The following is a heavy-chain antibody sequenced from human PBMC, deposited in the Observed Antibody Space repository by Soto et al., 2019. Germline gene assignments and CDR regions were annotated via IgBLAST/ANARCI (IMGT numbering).Heavy chain of an antibody. J-gene: IGHJ6*02. Sequence: SVKVSCKASGGTFSSYAISWVRQAPGQGLEWMGGIIPIFGTANYAQKFQGRVTITADESTSTAYMELSSLRSEDTAVYYCARAYKGYCSSTSCYKLSYYYYGMDVWGQGTTVTVS. V-gene: IGHV1-69*13. D-gene: IGHD2-2*02. CDR3: ARAYKGYCSSTSCYKLSYYYYGMDV. CDR1: GGTFSSYA. CDR2: IIPIFGTA.